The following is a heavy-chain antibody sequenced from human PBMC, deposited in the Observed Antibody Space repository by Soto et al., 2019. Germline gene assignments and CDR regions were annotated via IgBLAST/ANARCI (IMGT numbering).Heavy chain of an antibody. Sequence: QLQLQESGPGLVKPSETLSLTCTVSGGSISSSSYYWGWIRQPPGKGLEWIGSIYYSGSTYYNPSLKSRVTISVDTSKNQFSLKLSSVTAADMAVYYCASASGSYYEVWDYWGQGTLVTVSS. J-gene: IGHJ4*02. V-gene: IGHV4-39*01. D-gene: IGHD1-26*01. CDR2: IYYSGST. CDR1: GGSISSSSYY. CDR3: ASASGSYYEVWDY.